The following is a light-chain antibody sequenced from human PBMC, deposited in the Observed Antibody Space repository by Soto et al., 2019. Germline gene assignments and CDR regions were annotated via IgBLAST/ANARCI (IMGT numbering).Light chain of an antibody. CDR1: QGISSY. J-gene: IGKJ1*01. CDR2: AAS. CDR3: QQYTPNSRT. Sequence: DIQMTQSPSTLSASVGDRVTITCRASQGISSYLAWYQQKPGKAPKLLIYAASTLQSGVPSRFSGGGGGTDFTLTISSLQPEDFASYSCQQYTPNSRTFGQGTKVDIK. V-gene: IGKV1-9*01.